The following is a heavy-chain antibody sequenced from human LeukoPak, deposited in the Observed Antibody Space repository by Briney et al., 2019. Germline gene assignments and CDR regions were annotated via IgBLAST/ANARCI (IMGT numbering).Heavy chain of an antibody. CDR2: ISGSGGST. V-gene: IGHV3-23*01. Sequence: GGPLRLSCAASGFTFSSYAMSWVRQAPGKGLEWVSAISGSGGSTYYADSVKGRFTISRDNSKNTLYLQMNSLRAEDTAVYYCARESYDYVWGSYRPGEYWGQGTLVTVSS. CDR3: ARESYDYVWGSYRPGEY. J-gene: IGHJ4*02. CDR1: GFTFSSYA. D-gene: IGHD3-16*02.